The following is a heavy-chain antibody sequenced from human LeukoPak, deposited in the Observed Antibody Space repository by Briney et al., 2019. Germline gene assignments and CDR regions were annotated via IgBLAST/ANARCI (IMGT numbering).Heavy chain of an antibody. Sequence: SETLSLTCAVYGGSFSGYYWSWIRQPPGKGLEWIGEINHSGSTNYNPSLKSRVTISVDTSKNQFSLKLSSVTAADTAVYYCARMGDGYLSFDYWGQGTLVTVSS. D-gene: IGHD3-16*01. CDR3: ARMGDGYLSFDY. V-gene: IGHV4-34*01. CDR2: INHSGST. CDR1: GGSFSGYY. J-gene: IGHJ4*02.